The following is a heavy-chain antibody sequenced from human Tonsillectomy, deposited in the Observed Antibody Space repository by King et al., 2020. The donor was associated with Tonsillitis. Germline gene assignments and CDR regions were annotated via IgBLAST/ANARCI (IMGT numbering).Heavy chain of an antibody. CDR2: ISTSSSTM. CDR3: ARDRWGWLLGGDC. J-gene: IGHJ4*02. CDR1: GFTFSSYS. D-gene: IGHD5-24*01. Sequence: VQLVESGGGLVQPGGSLRLSCAASGFTFSSYSMNWVRQTPGKGLEWVAHISTSSSTMYYADSVKGRFTISRDNAKNLLYLQMNSLRDEDTAVYYCARDRWGWLLGGDCWGQGTLVTVSS. V-gene: IGHV3-48*02.